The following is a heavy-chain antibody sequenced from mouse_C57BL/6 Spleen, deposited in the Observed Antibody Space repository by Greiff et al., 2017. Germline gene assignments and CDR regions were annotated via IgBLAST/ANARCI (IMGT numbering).Heavy chain of an antibody. CDR2: INPNNGGT. Sequence: VQLQQSGPELVKPGASVKISCKASGYTFTDYYMNWVKQSHGKSLEWIGDINPNNGGTSYNQKFKGKATLTVDKSSSTAYMELRSLTSEDSSVYYCARPDSSYDCGSSYGYFDVWGTGTTVTVSS. CDR3: ARPDSSYDCGSSYGYFDV. J-gene: IGHJ1*03. D-gene: IGHD1-1*01. CDR1: GYTFTDYY. V-gene: IGHV1-26*01.